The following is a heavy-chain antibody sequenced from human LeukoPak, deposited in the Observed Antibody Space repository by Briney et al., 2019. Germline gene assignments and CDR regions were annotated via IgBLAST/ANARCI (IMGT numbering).Heavy chain of an antibody. CDR2: ISSSSSYI. V-gene: IGHV3-21*01. CDR1: GFTFSSYE. D-gene: IGHD2-21*01. CDR3: ARDLWHIARYGHYMDV. Sequence: GRSLRLSCAASGFTFSSYEMNWVRQAPGKGLEWVSSISSSSSYIYYADSVKGRFTISRDNANNSLYLQMNSLRAEDTAVYYCARDLWHIARYGHYMDVWGKGTTVTISS. J-gene: IGHJ6*03.